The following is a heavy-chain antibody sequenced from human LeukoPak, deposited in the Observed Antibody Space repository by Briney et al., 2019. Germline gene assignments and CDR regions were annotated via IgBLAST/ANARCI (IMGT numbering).Heavy chain of an antibody. CDR3: ARPPRYCSSTSCYAGAGDDAFDI. CDR1: GFTFSSYI. Sequence: GGSLRLSCAASGFTFSSYIMNWVRQAPGKGLEWVASISSSSSYIYYADSVKGRFTISRDNAKNSLYLQMNSLRAEDTAVYYCARPPRYCSSTSCYAGAGDDAFDIWGQGTMVTVSS. V-gene: IGHV3-21*01. CDR2: ISSSSSYI. D-gene: IGHD2-2*01. J-gene: IGHJ3*02.